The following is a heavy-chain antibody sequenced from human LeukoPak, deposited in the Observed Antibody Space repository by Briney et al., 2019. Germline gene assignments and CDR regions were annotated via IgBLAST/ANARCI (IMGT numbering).Heavy chain of an antibody. CDR2: VSTYNGDT. D-gene: IGHD3-9*01. CDR1: GYTFNNYG. V-gene: IGHV1-18*01. Sequence: GAAVKVSCKASGYTFNNYGISWVRQAPGQGLGWMGWVSTYNGDTNYAQKFQGRVTMSTDTSTTTAYMELRSLRFDDTAIYYCVKDWHILTGRNCFDPWGQGTLVTVSS. J-gene: IGHJ5*02. CDR3: VKDWHILTGRNCFDP.